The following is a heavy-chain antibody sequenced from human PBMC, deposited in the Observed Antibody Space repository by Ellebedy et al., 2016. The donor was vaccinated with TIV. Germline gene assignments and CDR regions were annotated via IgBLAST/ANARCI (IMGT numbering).Heavy chain of an antibody. CDR2: IIPIFGTA. J-gene: IGHJ5*02. V-gene: IGHV1-69*06. CDR1: GGTFSSYT. Sequence: ASVKVSXXASGGTFSSYTISWVRQAPGQGLEWMGGIIPIFGTANYAQKFQDRVTITADKSTRTAYMELSSLRSEDTAVYYCARDFLRAPDGSESYNNWFDPWGQGTLVTVSS. D-gene: IGHD3-10*01. CDR3: ARDFLRAPDGSESYNNWFDP.